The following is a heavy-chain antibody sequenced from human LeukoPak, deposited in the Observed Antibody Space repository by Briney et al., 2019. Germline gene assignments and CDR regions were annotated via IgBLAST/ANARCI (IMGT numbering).Heavy chain of an antibody. CDR1: GYIFSAYY. CDR2: IDPHSGGT. J-gene: IGHJ3*02. V-gene: IGHV1-2*02. CDR3: AREYYDNSGRKHGFDI. D-gene: IGHD3-22*01. Sequence: ASVKVSCKASGYIFSAYYMHWVRQAPGQGLEWMGWIDPHSGGTNYAQKFQGRVTMTRDTSISTAYMELGRLRSDDTAVYYCAREYYDNSGRKHGFDIWGQGTMVAVSS.